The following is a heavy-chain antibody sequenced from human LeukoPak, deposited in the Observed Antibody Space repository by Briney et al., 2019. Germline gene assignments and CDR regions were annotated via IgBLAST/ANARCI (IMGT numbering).Heavy chain of an antibody. CDR3: ARAGYGSGSYKLYYYGMDV. V-gene: IGHV1-69*01. J-gene: IGHJ6*02. CDR2: IIPIFGTA. CDR1: GGTFSSYA. D-gene: IGHD3-10*01. Sequence: ASVKVSCKASGGTFSSYAISWVRQAPGQGLEWMGGIIPIFGTANYAQKFQGRVTITADESTSTAYMELSSLRSEDTAVYYCARAGYGSGSYKLYYYGMDVWGQGTTVTVSS.